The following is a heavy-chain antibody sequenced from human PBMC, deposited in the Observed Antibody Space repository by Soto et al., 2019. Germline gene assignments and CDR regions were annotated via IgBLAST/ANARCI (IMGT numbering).Heavy chain of an antibody. D-gene: IGHD3-10*01. J-gene: IGHJ4*02. Sequence: PSETLSLTCTVSGGSISSYYWSWIRQPPGKGLEWIGYIYYSGSTNYNPSLKSRVTISVDTSKNQFSLKLSSVTAADTAVYYCAREHYGPNYFDYWGQGTLVTVSS. CDR1: GGSISSYY. V-gene: IGHV4-59*01. CDR2: IYYSGST. CDR3: AREHYGPNYFDY.